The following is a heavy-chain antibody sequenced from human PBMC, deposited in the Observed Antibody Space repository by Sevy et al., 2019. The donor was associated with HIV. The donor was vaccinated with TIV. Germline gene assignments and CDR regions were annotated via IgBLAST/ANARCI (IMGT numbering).Heavy chain of an antibody. CDR2: VNTASGDT. CDR3: ARDFCSGGSCYSAFVY. Sequence: ASVKVSCKGSGYTFNNYIIYWVRQAPGQSLEWMGWVNTASGDTKSSQKFQGRVIITTDTSGRTVYMELNNLRSEDTAFYFCARDFCSGGSCYSAFVYWGQGTLVTVSS. CDR1: GYTFNNYI. V-gene: IGHV1-3*04. D-gene: IGHD2-15*01. J-gene: IGHJ4*02.